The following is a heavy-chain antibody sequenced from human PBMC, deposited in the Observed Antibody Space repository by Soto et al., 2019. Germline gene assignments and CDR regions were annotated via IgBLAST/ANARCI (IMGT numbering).Heavy chain of an antibody. CDR2: ISGSGDST. Sequence: TGGSLRLSCAASGFTFSSYAMSWVLQAPGKGLEWVSVISGSGDSTDYADSVEGRFTISRDNSKNTLYLQMSSLRAEDTAVYYCAKDSVGPYCGGASCYDWFAPWGQGTLVTVSS. V-gene: IGHV3-23*01. J-gene: IGHJ5*02. CDR3: AKDSVGPYCGGASCYDWFAP. D-gene: IGHD2-15*01. CDR1: GFTFSSYA.